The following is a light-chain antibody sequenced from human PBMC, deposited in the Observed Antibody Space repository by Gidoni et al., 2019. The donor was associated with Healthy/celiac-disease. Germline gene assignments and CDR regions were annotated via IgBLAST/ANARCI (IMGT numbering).Light chain of an antibody. J-gene: IGKJ1*01. Sequence: EFVLPPSPRTLSLSPVERATLSCSGSQSVSSSYLPWYQQKPGQAPRRLIYGASSRATGIPDRWSSRGSGTDVTRTISRLEPEEDVVNYCQQYGSSPPWTFXXXTKVEIK. CDR3: QQYGSSPPWT. V-gene: IGKV3-20*01. CDR1: QSVSSSY. CDR2: GAS.